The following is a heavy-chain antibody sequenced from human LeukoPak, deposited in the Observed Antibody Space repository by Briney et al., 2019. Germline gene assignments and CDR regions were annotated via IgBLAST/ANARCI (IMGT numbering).Heavy chain of an antibody. CDR3: AKGSHWVMLPGDAFDI. Sequence: GGSLRLSCAASGFTFSSYWMHWVRQAPGKGLVWVSRINSDGSSTSYADSVKGRFTISRDNSKNTLYLQMNSLRAEDTAVYYCAKGSHWVMLPGDAFDIWGQGTMVTVSS. V-gene: IGHV3-74*01. CDR2: INSDGSST. D-gene: IGHD2-21*01. CDR1: GFTFSSYW. J-gene: IGHJ3*02.